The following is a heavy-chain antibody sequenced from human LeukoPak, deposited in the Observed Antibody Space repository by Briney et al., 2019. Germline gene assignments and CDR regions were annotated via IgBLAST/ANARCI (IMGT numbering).Heavy chain of an antibody. V-gene: IGHV4-34*01. CDR1: GGSFSGYY. J-gene: IGHJ4*02. D-gene: IGHD2-21*02. CDR2: INHSGST. Sequence: PSETLSLTCAVYGGSFSGYYWSWIRQPPGKGLEWIGEINHSGSTNYNPSLKSRVTISVDTSKNQFSLKLRSVTAADTAVYYCARVQTDSRFDYWGQGTLVTVSS. CDR3: ARVQTDSRFDY.